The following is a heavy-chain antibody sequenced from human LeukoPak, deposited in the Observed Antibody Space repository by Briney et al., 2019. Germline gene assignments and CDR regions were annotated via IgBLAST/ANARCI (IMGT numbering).Heavy chain of an antibody. V-gene: IGHV4-34*01. CDR3: ARVGVMATVNGYRYHSLDV. CDR2: INHSGST. D-gene: IGHD3-16*01. J-gene: IGHJ6*02. CDR1: GGSFSGYY. Sequence: PSETPSLTCAVYGGSFSGYYWSWIRQPPGKGLEWIGEINHSGSTNYNPSLKSRVTISVDTSKNQFSLKLSSVTAADTAVYYCARVGVMATVNGYRYHSLDVWGQGTTVAVSS.